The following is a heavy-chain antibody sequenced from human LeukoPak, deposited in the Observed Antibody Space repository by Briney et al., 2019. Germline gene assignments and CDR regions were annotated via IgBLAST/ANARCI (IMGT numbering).Heavy chain of an antibody. V-gene: IGHV3-7*01. CDR1: GFIFSDFS. D-gene: IGHD3-10*02. J-gene: IGHJ6*04. Sequence: GGSLRLSCTVSGFIFSDFSMSWVRQAPGKGLEWVAKMSEDGNEIFSVDSVKGRFTISRDNTKKSLYLQMNSLRAEDTAVYYCAELGITMIGGVWGKGTTVTISS. CDR2: MSEDGNEI. CDR3: AELGITMIGGV.